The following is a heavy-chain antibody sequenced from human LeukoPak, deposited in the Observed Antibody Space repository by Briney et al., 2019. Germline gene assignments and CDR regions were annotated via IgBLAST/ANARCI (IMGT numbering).Heavy chain of an antibody. D-gene: IGHD1-26*01. Sequence: GSLRLSCAASGFTFNHAWMSWVRQAPGKGLGWVGRIKSKTDRGTTDYAAPVKGRFTISRDDSKNTLYLQMNSLKTEDTAVYYCTWVGAKYYFDYWGQGTLVTVSS. CDR1: GFTFNHAW. J-gene: IGHJ4*02. CDR2: IKSKTDRGTT. V-gene: IGHV3-15*01. CDR3: TWVGAKYYFDY.